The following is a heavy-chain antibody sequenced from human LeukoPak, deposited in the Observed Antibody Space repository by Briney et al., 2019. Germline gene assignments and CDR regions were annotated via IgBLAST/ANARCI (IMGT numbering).Heavy chain of an antibody. V-gene: IGHV4-39*01. J-gene: IGHJ4*02. D-gene: IGHD3-10*01. Sequence: SETLSLTCTVSGGSISSSSYYWGWIRQPPRKGLEWIGSIYYSGSTYYNPSLKSRVTISVDTSKNQFSLKLSSVTAADTAVYYCARHSPGPYYYGSGSYYKGPYYFDYWGQGTLVTVSS. CDR2: IYYSGST. CDR1: GGSISSSSYY. CDR3: ARHSPGPYYYGSGSYYKGPYYFDY.